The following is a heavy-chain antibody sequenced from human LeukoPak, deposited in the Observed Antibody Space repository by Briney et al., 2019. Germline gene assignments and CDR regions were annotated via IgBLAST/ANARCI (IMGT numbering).Heavy chain of an antibody. CDR2: INGSGGST. Sequence: GGSLRLSCAASGFTFSIYAMSWVRQAPGKGLEWVSAINGSGGSTYYADSVKGRFTISRDNAKNSLYLQMNSLRAEDTAVYYCARVYQYYDILTGYYYYYYYMDVWGKGTTVTVSS. J-gene: IGHJ6*03. CDR1: GFTFSIYA. CDR3: ARVYQYYDILTGYYYYYYYMDV. V-gene: IGHV3-23*01. D-gene: IGHD3-9*01.